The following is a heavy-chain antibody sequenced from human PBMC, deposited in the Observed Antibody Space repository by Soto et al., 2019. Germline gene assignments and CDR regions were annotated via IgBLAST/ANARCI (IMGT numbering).Heavy chain of an antibody. Sequence: PSETLSLTSAVSGGSISSSNWWSWVRQPPGKGLEWIGEIYHSGSTNYNPSLKSRVTISVDTSKNQFSLKLSSVTAADTAVYYFGRVLKYCYFWSVPVGAPTKEAFEMWGQERLVTLS. CDR3: GRVLKYCYFWSVPVGAPTKEAFEM. CDR1: GGSISSSNW. V-gene: IGHV4-4*02. D-gene: IGHD3-3*01. J-gene: IGHJ3*02. CDR2: IYHSGST.